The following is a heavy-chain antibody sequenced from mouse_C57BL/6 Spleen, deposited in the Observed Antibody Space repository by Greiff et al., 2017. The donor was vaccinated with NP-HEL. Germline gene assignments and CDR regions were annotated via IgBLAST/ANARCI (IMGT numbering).Heavy chain of an antibody. CDR3: ARGGGSYYDDDGEGW. CDR2: IYPGSGST. Sequence: QVQLQQPGAELVKPGASVKMSCKASGYTFTSYWITWVKQRPGQGLEWIGDIYPGSGSTKYNEKFKSKATLTVDTSSSTAYMQLSSLTSEDSAVFCGARGGGSYYDDDGEGWWGQGTTVTVSS. D-gene: IGHD2-4*01. CDR1: GYTFTSYW. V-gene: IGHV1-55*01. J-gene: IGHJ2*01.